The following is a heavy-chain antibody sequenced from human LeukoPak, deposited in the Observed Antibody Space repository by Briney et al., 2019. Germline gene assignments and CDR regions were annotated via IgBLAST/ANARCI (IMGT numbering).Heavy chain of an antibody. Sequence: PSETLSLTCTVPGGSVSSGSYYWSWIRQPPGKGLEWIGYIYYSGSTNYNPSLKSRVTISVDTSKNQFSLKLSSVTAADTAVYYCARVEVAVDAFDIWGQGTMVTVSS. CDR3: ARVEVAVDAFDI. D-gene: IGHD6-19*01. CDR1: GGSVSSGSYY. V-gene: IGHV4-61*01. CDR2: IYYSGST. J-gene: IGHJ3*02.